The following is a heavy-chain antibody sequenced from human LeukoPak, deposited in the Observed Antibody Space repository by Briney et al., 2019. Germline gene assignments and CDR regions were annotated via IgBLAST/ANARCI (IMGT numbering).Heavy chain of an antibody. J-gene: IGHJ4*02. CDR1: GFTFSDHY. D-gene: IGHD4-17*01. CDR2: TRNKANSYTT. V-gene: IGHV3-72*01. Sequence: GGSLRLSCAASGFTFSDHYMDWVRQAPGKGLEWVGRTRNKANSYTTEYAASVKGRFTISRGDSKNSLYLQMNSLKTEDTAVYYCARGAYGDYPVFDYWGQGTLVTVSS. CDR3: ARGAYGDYPVFDY.